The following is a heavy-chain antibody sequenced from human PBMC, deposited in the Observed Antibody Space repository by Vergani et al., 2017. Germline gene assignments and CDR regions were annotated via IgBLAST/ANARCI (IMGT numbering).Heavy chain of an antibody. Sequence: QVQLQQWGAGLLKPSETLSLTCAVYGGSFSGYYWSWIRQPPGKGLEWIGEINHSGSTNYNPSLKSRVTISVYTSKNQFSLKLSSVTAADTAVYYCARGWNYDFWSCYYYYMDVWGKGTTVTVSS. CDR1: GGSFSGYY. J-gene: IGHJ6*03. V-gene: IGHV4-34*01. CDR2: INHSGST. D-gene: IGHD3-3*01. CDR3: ARGWNYDFWSCYYYYMDV.